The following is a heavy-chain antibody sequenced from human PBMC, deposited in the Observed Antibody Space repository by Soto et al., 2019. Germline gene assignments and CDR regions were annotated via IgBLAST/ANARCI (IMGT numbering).Heavy chain of an antibody. Sequence: SETLSHTCTVSGGSISSGSYYWGWIRQPPGKGLESIGNIYYSGSTYYNPSLKSRVTISVDTSKNQFSLKLSSVTAADTAVYYCARGGPTITIPQDFWGQGTLVTVSS. CDR1: GGSISSGSYY. CDR2: IYYSGST. D-gene: IGHD4-4*01. V-gene: IGHV4-39*01. CDR3: ARGGPTITIPQDF. J-gene: IGHJ4*02.